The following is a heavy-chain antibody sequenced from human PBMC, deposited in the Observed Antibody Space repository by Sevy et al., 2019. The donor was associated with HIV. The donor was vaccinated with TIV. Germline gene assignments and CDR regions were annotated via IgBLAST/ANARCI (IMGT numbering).Heavy chain of an antibody. V-gene: IGHV3-23*01. CDR2: ISGSGGST. CDR3: AEGPYCSSTSCYNRGAFDI. J-gene: IGHJ3*02. CDR1: GFTFSSYA. Sequence: GGSLRLSCAASGFTFSSYAMSWVRQAPGKGLEWVSAISGSGGSTYYADSVKGRFTTSRDNSKNTLYLQMNSLRAEDTAVYYCAEGPYCSSTSCYNRGAFDIWGQGTMVTVSS. D-gene: IGHD2-2*02.